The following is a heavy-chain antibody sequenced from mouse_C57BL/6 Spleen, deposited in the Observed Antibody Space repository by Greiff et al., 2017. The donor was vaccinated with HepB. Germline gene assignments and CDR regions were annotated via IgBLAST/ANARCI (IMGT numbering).Heavy chain of an antibody. D-gene: IGHD2-4*01. CDR1: GYTFTNYW. V-gene: IGHV1-72*01. CDR2: IDPNSGGT. CDR3: ARNPFRWVYDYDGGYFDV. J-gene: IGHJ1*03. Sequence: QVQLQQSGAELVKPGASVKLSCKASGYTFTNYWMHWVKQRPGRGLEWIGRIDPNSGGTKYNEKLKSKATLTVDKPSSPAYMQHSSLTSGDSAVYYCARNPFRWVYDYDGGYFDVWGTGTTVTVSS.